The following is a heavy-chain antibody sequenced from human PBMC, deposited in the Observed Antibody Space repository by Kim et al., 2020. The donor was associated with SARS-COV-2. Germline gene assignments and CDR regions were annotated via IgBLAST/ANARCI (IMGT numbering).Heavy chain of an antibody. V-gene: IGHV3-53*01. Sequence: ADSVKGRFTISRDNSKNTLYLQMNSLRAEDTAVYYCARGLNRGFGWYFDLWGRGTLVTVSS. J-gene: IGHJ2*01. D-gene: IGHD3-16*01. CDR3: ARGLNRGFGWYFDL.